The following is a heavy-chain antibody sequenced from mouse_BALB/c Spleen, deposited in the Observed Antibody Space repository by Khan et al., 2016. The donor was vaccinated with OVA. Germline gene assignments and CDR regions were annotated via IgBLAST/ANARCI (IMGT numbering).Heavy chain of an antibody. V-gene: IGHV9-3-1*01. J-gene: IGHJ4*01. Sequence: QVQLQQSGPELKKPGETVKISCKASGYTFTNYGINWVRQSPGKALKWMGWINTYTGEPTYADDFKGRFAFSLDTSASTAYLQINNLKNEDTATYFCARPPYFSYTLDHWGQGTSVTVSS. CDR2: INTYTGEP. D-gene: IGHD2-10*01. CDR3: ARPPYFSYTLDH. CDR1: GYTFTNYG.